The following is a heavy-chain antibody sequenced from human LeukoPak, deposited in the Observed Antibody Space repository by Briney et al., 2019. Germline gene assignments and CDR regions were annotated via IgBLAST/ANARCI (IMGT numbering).Heavy chain of an antibody. D-gene: IGHD7-27*01. J-gene: IGHJ4*02. CDR1: GFAFSDYS. CDR2: TRGSGSGM. CDR3: ARDDNWGFDY. Sequence: GGSLRLSCAASGFAFSDYSMNWVRQPPGKGLEWIANTRGSGSGMGSGSYYAGAMQGRFTISRDNAKNSLYLQMNSLRAEDTAFYYCARDDNWGFDYWGQGALVTVSS. V-gene: IGHV3-21*05.